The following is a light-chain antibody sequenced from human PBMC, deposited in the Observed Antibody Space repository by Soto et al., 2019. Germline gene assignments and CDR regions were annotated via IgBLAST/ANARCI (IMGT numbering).Light chain of an antibody. V-gene: IGKV3D-15*01. Sequence: EIVMTQSPGTLSVSTGQGATLSCRASHSVDSNLAWYQQKPGQAPRLLIFGASTRPTGIPDRFSGSGSGTEFTLTISSLQSEDFAVYYCQQYDKWPITLGGGTKVDI. CDR3: QQYDKWPIT. J-gene: IGKJ4*01. CDR1: HSVDSN. CDR2: GAS.